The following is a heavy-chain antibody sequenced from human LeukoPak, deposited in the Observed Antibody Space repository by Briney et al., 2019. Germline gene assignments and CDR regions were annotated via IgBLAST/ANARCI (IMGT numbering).Heavy chain of an antibody. Sequence: GGSLRLSCAASEFTFSTYWMSWVRQAPGKGLEWGANINQVGNEQYYADSVKGRFTISRDNSKNTLYLQMNSLRAEDTAVYYCAFSSAGPLDYWGQGTLVTVSS. V-gene: IGHV3-7*03. CDR1: EFTFSTYW. CDR3: AFSSAGPLDY. J-gene: IGHJ4*02. CDR2: INQVGNEQ. D-gene: IGHD3-10*01.